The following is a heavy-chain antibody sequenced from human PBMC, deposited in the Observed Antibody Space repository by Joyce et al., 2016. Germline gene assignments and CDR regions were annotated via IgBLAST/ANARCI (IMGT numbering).Heavy chain of an antibody. J-gene: IGHJ3*02. V-gene: IGHV4-39*02. D-gene: IGHD2-21*01. CDR2: IYSSGTT. Sequence: QWHLQESGPGLVKPSETLSLNCVVSGGSIRSRSYYWGWIRQPPGKGLEWIGSIYSSGTTYYNPSLKSRITMSVDTSKNHFSLKFNSVTAADTALYYCARTRGERDGFDIWGRGTMVTVSS. CDR1: GGSIRSRSYY. CDR3: ARTRGERDGFDI.